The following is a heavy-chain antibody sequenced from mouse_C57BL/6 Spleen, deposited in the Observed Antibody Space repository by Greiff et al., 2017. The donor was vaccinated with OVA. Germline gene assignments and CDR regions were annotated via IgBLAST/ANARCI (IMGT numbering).Heavy chain of an antibody. CDR2: IYPGGGYT. CDR3: ARRKDDYDYAMDY. CDR1: GYTFTNYW. D-gene: IGHD2-4*01. Sequence: VQLQQSGAELVRPGTSVKMSCKASGYTFTNYWIGWAKQRPGHGLEWIGDIYPGGGYTNYNEKFKGKATLTADKSSSTADMQFSSLTSEDSAIYYCARRKDDYDYAMDYWGQGTSVTVSS. J-gene: IGHJ4*01. V-gene: IGHV1-63*01.